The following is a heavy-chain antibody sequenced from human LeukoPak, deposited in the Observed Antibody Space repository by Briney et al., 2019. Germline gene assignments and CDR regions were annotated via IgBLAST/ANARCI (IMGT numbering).Heavy chain of an antibody. CDR3: ARAAPDIVVVVAATWYFDY. CDR2: IIPIFGTA. CDR1: GGTFSSYA. D-gene: IGHD2-15*01. J-gene: IGHJ4*02. Sequence: ASVKVSCKASGGTFSSYAISWVRQAPGQGLEWMGGIIPIFGTANYAQKFQGRVTITADESTSTAYMELSSLRSEDTAVYYCARAAPDIVVVVAATWYFDYWGQGTLVTVSS. V-gene: IGHV1-69*01.